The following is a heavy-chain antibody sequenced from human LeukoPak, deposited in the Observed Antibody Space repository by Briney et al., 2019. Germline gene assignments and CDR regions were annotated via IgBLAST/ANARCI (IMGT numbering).Heavy chain of an antibody. CDR1: GFTFSSYD. J-gene: IGHJ4*02. CDR3: ARGGAADY. D-gene: IGHD1-26*01. Sequence: GGSLRLSCAVSGFTFSSYDMNWVRQAPGKGLEWVSSISSSSNYIHYADSVKGRFTISRDNAKNSLYLQMNSLRAEDTASYYCARGGAADYWGQGTLVIVSS. CDR2: ISSSSNYI. V-gene: IGHV3-21*01.